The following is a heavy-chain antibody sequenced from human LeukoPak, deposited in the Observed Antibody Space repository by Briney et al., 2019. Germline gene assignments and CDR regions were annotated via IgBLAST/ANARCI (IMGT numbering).Heavy chain of an antibody. V-gene: IGHV3-23*01. CDR1: GFTFSSYG. D-gene: IGHD3-10*01. J-gene: IGHJ4*02. CDR3: ARSLTMVRAYDY. Sequence: GGTLRLSCAASGFTFSSYGMSWVRQAPGKGLEWVSAISGSGGSTYYADSVKGRFTISRDNSKNTVYLQMNSLRTEDTAVYYCARSLTMVRAYDYWGQGTLVTVSS. CDR2: ISGSGGST.